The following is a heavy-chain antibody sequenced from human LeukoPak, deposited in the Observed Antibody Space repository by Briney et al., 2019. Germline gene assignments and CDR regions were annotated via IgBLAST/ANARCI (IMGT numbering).Heavy chain of an antibody. Sequence: NPGGSLRLSCAASGFTFSSYSMNWVRQAPGKGLEWVSSISSSSSYIYYADSVKGRFTISRDNAKNSLYLQMNSLRAEDTAVYYCARKQQLVRTGAFDIWGQGTMVTVSS. CDR3: ARKQQLVRTGAFDI. CDR2: ISSSSSYI. D-gene: IGHD6-13*01. J-gene: IGHJ3*02. V-gene: IGHV3-21*01. CDR1: GFTFSSYS.